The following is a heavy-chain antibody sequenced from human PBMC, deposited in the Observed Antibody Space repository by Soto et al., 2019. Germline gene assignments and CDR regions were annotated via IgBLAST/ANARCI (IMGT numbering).Heavy chain of an antibody. D-gene: IGHD2-21*02. CDR1: GGTVASSHW. CDR2: VYHTGDT. V-gene: IGHV4-4*02. Sequence: SETLSLTCGVSGGTVASSHWWSWVRQSPSRGLEWIGNVYHTGDTNFNPSLQSRVTFSVDKSNNQFSLRLTSLTAADTAVYFCAREIVTAGGNNYFDPWGPGTLVTVSS. J-gene: IGHJ5*02. CDR3: AREIVTAGGNNYFDP.